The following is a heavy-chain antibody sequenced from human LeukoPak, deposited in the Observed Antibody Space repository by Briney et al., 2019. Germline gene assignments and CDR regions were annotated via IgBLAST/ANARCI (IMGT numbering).Heavy chain of an antibody. CDR1: GGTFSSYA. CDR3: ARVGSGYYYDSSGYYFFDY. J-gene: IGHJ4*02. D-gene: IGHD3-22*01. V-gene: IGHV1-69*04. CDR2: IIPILGIA. Sequence: SVKVSCKASGGTFSSYAISWVRQAPGQGLEWMGRIIPILGIANYAQKFQGRVTITADKSTSTAYMELSSLRSEDTAVYYCARVGSGYYYDSSGYYFFDYWGQGTLVTVSS.